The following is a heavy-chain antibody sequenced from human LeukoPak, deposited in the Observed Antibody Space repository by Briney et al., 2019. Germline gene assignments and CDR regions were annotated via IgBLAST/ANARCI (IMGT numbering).Heavy chain of an antibody. CDR3: ATTWIQLWPFDY. CDR2: IPYDGSNK. CDR1: GFTFSSYG. Sequence: GGSLRLSCAASGFTFSSYGMHWVRQAPGKGLEWVAFIPYDGSNKYYADSVKGRFTISRDNSKNTLYLQMNSLRAEDTAVYYCATTWIQLWPFDYWGQGTLVTVSS. D-gene: IGHD5-18*01. V-gene: IGHV3-30*02. J-gene: IGHJ4*02.